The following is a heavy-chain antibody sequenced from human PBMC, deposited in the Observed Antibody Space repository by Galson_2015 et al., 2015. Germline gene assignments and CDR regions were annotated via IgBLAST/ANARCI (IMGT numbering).Heavy chain of an antibody. J-gene: IGHJ4*02. D-gene: IGHD6-19*01. V-gene: IGHV3-30-3*01. Sequence: SLRLSCAASGFTFSSYAMHWVRQAPGKGLEWVAVISYDGSNKYYADSVKGRFTISRDNSKNTLYLQMNSLRAEDTAVYYCAREGGSIAVAFDYWGQGTLVTVSS. CDR2: ISYDGSNK. CDR1: GFTFSSYA. CDR3: AREGGSIAVAFDY.